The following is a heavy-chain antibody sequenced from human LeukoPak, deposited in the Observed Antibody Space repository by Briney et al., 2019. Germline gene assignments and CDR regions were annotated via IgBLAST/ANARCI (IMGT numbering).Heavy chain of an antibody. D-gene: IGHD3-10*01. V-gene: IGHV4-39*07. J-gene: IGHJ3*02. CDR2: IYYSGST. CDR1: GGSISSSSYY. Sequence: SETLSLTCTVSGGSISSSSYYWGWIRQPPGKGLEWIGSIYYSGSTYYNPSLKSRVTISVDTSKNQFSLKLSSVTAADTAVYYCARDPIGGGYYNVSDAFDIWGQGTMVTVSS. CDR3: ARDPIGGGYYNVSDAFDI.